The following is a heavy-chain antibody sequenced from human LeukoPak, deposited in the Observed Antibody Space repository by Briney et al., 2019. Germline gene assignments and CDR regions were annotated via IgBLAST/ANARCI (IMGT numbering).Heavy chain of an antibody. CDR1: GYTFTGYY. CDR3: ARAPRGFCSGGSCFDF. V-gene: IGHV1-2*02. Sequence: ASVKVSCKTSGYTFTGYYIHWVRQAPGQGLEWMGWIDPNSGGSNSAQKFQGRGTMTRDTSISTAYMELSRLRSDDTAGYYCARAPRGFCSGGSCFDFWGQGTLVTVSS. J-gene: IGHJ4*02. CDR2: IDPNSGGS. D-gene: IGHD2-15*01.